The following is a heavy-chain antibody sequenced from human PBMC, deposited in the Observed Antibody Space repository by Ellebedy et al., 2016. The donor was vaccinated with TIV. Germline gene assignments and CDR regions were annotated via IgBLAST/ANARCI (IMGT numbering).Heavy chain of an antibody. J-gene: IGHJ3*01. D-gene: IGHD3-16*01. CDR1: GFTFSSYA. CDR3: ARVRRTGSNGDGLDV. V-gene: IGHV3-30*16. Sequence: PGGSLRLSCAASGFTFSSYAMNWVRQAPGKGLEWVAVITYDGSNKYHADSVKGRFTITRDNSKNTLYLQMNSLRAEDTAVYFCARVRRTGSNGDGLDVWGQGTMVTVSS. CDR2: ITYDGSNK.